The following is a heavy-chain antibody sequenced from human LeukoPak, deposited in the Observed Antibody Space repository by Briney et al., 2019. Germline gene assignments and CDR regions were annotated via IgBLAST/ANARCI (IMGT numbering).Heavy chain of an antibody. D-gene: IGHD3-3*01. Sequence: PSETLSLTCTVSGGSISSYYWSWIRQPPGKGLEWIGYIYYSGSTNYNPSLKSRVTISVDTSKNQFSLKLSSVTAADTAVYYCARTANYDFWSGYFYFDYWGEGTLVTVSS. J-gene: IGHJ4*02. CDR2: IYYSGST. CDR1: GGSISSYY. CDR3: ARTANYDFWSGYFYFDY. V-gene: IGHV4-59*01.